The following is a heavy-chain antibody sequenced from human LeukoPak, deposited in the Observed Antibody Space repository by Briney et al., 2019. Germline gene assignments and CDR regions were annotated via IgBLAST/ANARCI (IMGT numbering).Heavy chain of an antibody. CDR2: VFYSGST. Sequence: SETLSLTCTVSGGSMSSYFWSWIRQPPGKGLEWIGYVFYSGSTSYNPSLKSRVTISVDTSKNQFSLKLSSVTAADTAVYYCGRTQGLCGGGRVYGSFAPWARGPLVNVSS. V-gene: IGHV4-59*01. D-gene: IGHD2-21*01. J-gene: IGHJ5*02. CDR3: GRTQGLCGGGRVYGSFAP. CDR1: GGSMSSYF.